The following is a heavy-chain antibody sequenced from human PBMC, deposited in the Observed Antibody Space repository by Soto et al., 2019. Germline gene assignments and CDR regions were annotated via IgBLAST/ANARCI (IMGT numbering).Heavy chain of an antibody. CDR2: ITGSGGST. V-gene: IGHV3-23*01. Sequence: EVQLLESGGGLVQPGGSLRLSCAASGFTFSSLAMSWVRQAPGKGLEWVSAITGSGGSTYYADSVKGRFTISRDNSKNTLYLQMNSLRAEDTAVYYCAKDSRGYSYGFDAFDIWGQGTMVTVSS. CDR1: GFTFSSLA. D-gene: IGHD5-18*01. CDR3: AKDSRGYSYGFDAFDI. J-gene: IGHJ3*02.